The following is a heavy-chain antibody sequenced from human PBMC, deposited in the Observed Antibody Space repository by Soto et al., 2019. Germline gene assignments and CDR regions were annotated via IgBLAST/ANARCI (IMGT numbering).Heavy chain of an antibody. J-gene: IGHJ5*02. D-gene: IGHD6-13*01. CDR1: GGTFSSYA. Sequence: SVKVSCKASGGTFSSYAISWVRQAPGRGLEWMGGIIPIFGTANYAQKFQGRVTITADESTSTAYMELSSLRSEDTAVYYCARVPFIAAAGTRDWFDPWGQGTLVTVSS. CDR2: IIPIFGTA. V-gene: IGHV1-69*13. CDR3: ARVPFIAAAGTRDWFDP.